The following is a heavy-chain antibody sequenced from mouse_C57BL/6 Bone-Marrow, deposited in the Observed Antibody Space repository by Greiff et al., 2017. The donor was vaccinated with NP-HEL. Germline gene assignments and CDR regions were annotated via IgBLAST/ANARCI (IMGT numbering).Heavy chain of an antibody. CDR1: GFTFSDYY. D-gene: IGHD1-1*01. J-gene: IGHJ3*01. CDR3: ERLLYYYGSSPWFAY. V-gene: IGHV5-12*01. Sequence: EVMLVESGGGLVQPGGSLKLSCAASGFTFSDYYMYWVRQTPEKRLEWVAYISNGGGSTYYPDTVKGRFTISRDNAKNTLYLQMSRLKSEDTAMYYGERLLYYYGSSPWFAYWGQGTLVTVSA. CDR2: ISNGGGST.